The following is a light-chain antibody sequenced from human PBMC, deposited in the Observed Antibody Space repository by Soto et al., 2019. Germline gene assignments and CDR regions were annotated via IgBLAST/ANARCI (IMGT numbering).Light chain of an antibody. J-gene: IGKJ4*01. CDR1: QNVGST. Sequence: IVLTQSPGTLSLSPGERATLSCRASQNVGSTLAWYQQKPGQAPRLLIYDAFNRATGIPARFSGGGSGTDFTLTISSLEPEDFAVYYCQQRSNWLLTFGGGTKVEIK. CDR2: DAF. CDR3: QQRSNWLLT. V-gene: IGKV3-11*01.